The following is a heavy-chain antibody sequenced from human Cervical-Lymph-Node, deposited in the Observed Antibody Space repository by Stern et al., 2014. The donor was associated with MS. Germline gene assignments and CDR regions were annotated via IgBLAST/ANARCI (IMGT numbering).Heavy chain of an antibody. CDR3: AKAPVVYSAPLDY. J-gene: IGHJ4*02. V-gene: IGHV3-30*18. Sequence: VQLVESGGGVVQPGRSLRLSWAASGFTFSNSGMHWVRQAPGRGLEWVALISYDGSSRIYADSVKGRFTISRDTSKNTLYLQMNSLRADDTAVYYCAKAPVVYSAPLDYWGQGTLVTVSS. CDR2: ISYDGSSR. D-gene: IGHD4-23*01. CDR1: GFTFSNSG.